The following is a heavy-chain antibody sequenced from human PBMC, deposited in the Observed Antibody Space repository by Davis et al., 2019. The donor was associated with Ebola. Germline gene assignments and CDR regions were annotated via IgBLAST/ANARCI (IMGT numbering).Heavy chain of an antibody. D-gene: IGHD2-8*01. CDR3: ATTNRGNYPVAFDI. CDR1: GFSINYNY. Sequence: GESLKISCTASGFSINYNYVTWVRQAPGKGLERVSVIYSGGRTYFADSVKGRCTISRDSSKNTVYLQLNSLRAEDTAVYSCATTNRGNYPVAFDIWGQGTMVTVSS. CDR2: IYSGGRT. V-gene: IGHV3-53*01. J-gene: IGHJ3*02.